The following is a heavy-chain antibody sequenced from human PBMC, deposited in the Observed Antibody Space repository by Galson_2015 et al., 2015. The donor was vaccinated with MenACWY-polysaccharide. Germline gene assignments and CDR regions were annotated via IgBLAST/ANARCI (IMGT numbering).Heavy chain of an antibody. CDR1: GGSIRMTSHY. CDR3: ARAGRTDIVVVGYGWGFDY. Sequence: SETLSLTCTVSGGSIRMTSHYWGWIRQPPGKGLEWIGTVSYSGSAYYNASLKSRVTISVDTSKNQFSLKLSSVTAADTAIYYCARAGRTDIVVVGYGWGFDYWGQGALVTVSS. CDR2: VSYSGSA. J-gene: IGHJ4*02. D-gene: IGHD2-2*01. V-gene: IGHV4-39*07.